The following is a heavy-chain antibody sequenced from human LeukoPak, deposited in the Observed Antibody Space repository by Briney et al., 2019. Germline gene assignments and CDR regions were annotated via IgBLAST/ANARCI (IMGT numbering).Heavy chain of an antibody. CDR1: GGSISSYY. D-gene: IGHD2-15*01. J-gene: IGHJ3*02. CDR2: IYYSGST. CDR3: ARDALYCSGGSCYGGDDAFDI. Sequence: PSETLSLTCTVSGGSISSYYWSWIRQPPGKGLEWIGYIYYSGSTTYNPSLKSRVTISVDTSKNQFSLKLSSVTAADTAVYYCARDALYCSGGSCYGGDDAFDIWGQGTMVTVSS. V-gene: IGHV4-59*01.